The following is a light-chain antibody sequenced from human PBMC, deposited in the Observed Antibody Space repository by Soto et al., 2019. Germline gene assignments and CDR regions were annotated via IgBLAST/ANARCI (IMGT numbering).Light chain of an antibody. CDR2: EVS. CDR1: SSDVGGYNF. J-gene: IGLJ2*01. CDR3: SSYAGSNTFV. Sequence: QSALTQPPSASGSPGQSVTISCTGTSSDVGGYNFVSWYQQHPGKAPKLMISEVSKRPSGVPDRFSGSKSGNMASLTVSGLQAEDEADYYCSSYAGSNTFVFGGGTQLTVL. V-gene: IGLV2-8*01.